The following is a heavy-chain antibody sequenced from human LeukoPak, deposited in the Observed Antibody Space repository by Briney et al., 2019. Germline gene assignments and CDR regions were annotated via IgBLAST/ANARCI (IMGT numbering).Heavy chain of an antibody. J-gene: IGHJ6*02. V-gene: IGHV4-31*03. CDR1: GGSISSGDYY. CDR2: IYYSEST. D-gene: IGHD3-22*01. CDR3: ARAYYYDSSPFLEYGMDV. Sequence: PSETLSLTCTVSGGSISSGDYYWNWIRQHPGKGLEWIGYIYYSESTYYNPSLKSRVTISVDTSKNQFSLKLSSVTAADTAVYYCARAYYYDSSPFLEYGMDVWGQGTTVTVSS.